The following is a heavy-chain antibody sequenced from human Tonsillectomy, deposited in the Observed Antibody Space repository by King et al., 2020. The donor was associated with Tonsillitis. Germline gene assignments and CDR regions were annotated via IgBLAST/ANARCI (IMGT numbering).Heavy chain of an antibody. Sequence: LQLQESGPVVVKPSETLSLTCTVSCGSISSSEHYWSWIRQPPGKWLEWIGYMYFSGTIFYNPARKSRSTISGGTSENRFSLKLSSVTAADTAVYFCARSVSGSFDYWGQGALVTVSS. CDR1: CGSISSSEHY. V-gene: IGHV4-39*01. CDR3: ARSVSGSFDY. J-gene: IGHJ4*02. D-gene: IGHD1-26*01. CDR2: MYFSGTI.